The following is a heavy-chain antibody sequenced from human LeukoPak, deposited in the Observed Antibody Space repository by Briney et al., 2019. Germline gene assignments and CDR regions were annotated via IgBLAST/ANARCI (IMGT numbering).Heavy chain of an antibody. J-gene: IGHJ4*02. CDR1: GFTFSSYA. CDR3: AKDTRRTWPNYFDY. CDR2: ISGSGGST. Sequence: PGGSLRLSCAAAGFTFSSYAMSWVRQAPGKGLEWVSSISGSGGSTYYADSVKGRFTISRDNSKNTLYLQMNSLRAEDTAVYYCAKDTRRTWPNYFDYWGQGTLVTVSS. D-gene: IGHD1-1*01. V-gene: IGHV3-23*01.